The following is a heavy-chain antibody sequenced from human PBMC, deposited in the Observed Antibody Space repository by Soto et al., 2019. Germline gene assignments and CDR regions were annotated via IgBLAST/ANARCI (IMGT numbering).Heavy chain of an antibody. CDR1: GFTFSSYS. Sequence: EVQLVESGGGLVQPGGSLRLSCAASGFTFSSYSMNWVRQAPGKGLEWVSYISSSTIYYADSVKGRFTISRDNAKNTRELQMNSLRAEDTAVYYCARVLEQWLVSDYYGMDVWGQGTTVTVSS. D-gene: IGHD6-19*01. J-gene: IGHJ6*02. CDR3: ARVLEQWLVSDYYGMDV. V-gene: IGHV3-48*01. CDR2: ISSSTI.